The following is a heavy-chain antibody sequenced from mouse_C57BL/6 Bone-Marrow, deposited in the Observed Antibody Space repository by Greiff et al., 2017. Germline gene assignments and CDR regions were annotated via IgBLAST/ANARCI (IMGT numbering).Heavy chain of an antibody. CDR2: IYPGSGST. V-gene: IGHV1-55*01. Sequence: QVQLQQPGAELVKPGASVKMSCKASGYTFTSYWITWVKQRPGQGLEWIGDIYPGSGSTNYNEKFKSKATLTVDTSSSTAYMQLSSLTSEDSAVYYCARTHYYGSSPFAYGGKGTLVTVSA. CDR3: ARTHYYGSSPFAY. D-gene: IGHD1-1*01. J-gene: IGHJ3*01. CDR1: GYTFTSYW.